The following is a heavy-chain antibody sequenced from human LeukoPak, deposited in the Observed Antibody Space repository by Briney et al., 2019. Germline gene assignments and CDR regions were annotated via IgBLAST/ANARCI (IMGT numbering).Heavy chain of an antibody. D-gene: IGHD4-17*01. CDR2: IYTSGST. J-gene: IGHJ4*02. Sequence: PSQTLSLTCTVSGGSISSGSYYWSWIRQPAGKGLEWIGRIYTSGSTNYNPSLKSRVTISVDTSKNQFSLKLSSVTAADTAVYYCAREYGDLYFDYWGQGTLVTVSS. CDR1: GGSISSGSYY. CDR3: AREYGDLYFDY. V-gene: IGHV4-61*02.